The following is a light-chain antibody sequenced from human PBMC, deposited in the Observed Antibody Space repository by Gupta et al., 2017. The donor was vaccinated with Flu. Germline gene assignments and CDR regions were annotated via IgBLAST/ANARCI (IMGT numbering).Light chain of an antibody. CDR2: ANN. Sequence: QSVLSQPPAVSGAPGQRVTLSCTGSSSNIGAGYDVHWYKQVPGTAPKLLIFANNHRPSGVSDRFSGSKSGTSASLATTGLQAEDEADYYCQSYDTSWGSLVFGGGTKLTVL. J-gene: IGLJ2*01. CDR3: QSYDTSWGSLV. V-gene: IGLV1-40*01. CDR1: SSNIGAGYD.